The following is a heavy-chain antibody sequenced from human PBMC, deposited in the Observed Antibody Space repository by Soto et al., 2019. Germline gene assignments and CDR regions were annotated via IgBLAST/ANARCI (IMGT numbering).Heavy chain of an antibody. CDR3: ARQGGGDVVVPAAMYYYYYMDV. Sequence: SETLSLTCTVSGGSISSSSYYWGWIRQPPGKGLEWIGSIYYSGSTYYNPSLKSRVTISVDTSKNQFSLKLSSVTAADTAVYYCARQGGGDVVVPAAMYYYYYMDVWGKGTTVTVSS. J-gene: IGHJ6*03. CDR2: IYYSGST. CDR1: GGSISSSSYY. D-gene: IGHD2-2*01. V-gene: IGHV4-39*01.